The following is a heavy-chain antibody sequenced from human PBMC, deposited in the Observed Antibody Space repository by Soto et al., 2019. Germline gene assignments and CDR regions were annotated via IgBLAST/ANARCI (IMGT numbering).Heavy chain of an antibody. Sequence: EVQLVESGGGLVKPGGSLRLSCAASGFTFTNAWMNWVRQAPGEGLEWVARIKTNTEGGTTDYAAPVKGRFTIPRDDSNQMLYLQMNNLKTEDGAVYYCTIVGYSSSWPFDSWGQGTLVTVSS. D-gene: IGHD6-13*01. V-gene: IGHV3-15*07. CDR1: GFTFTNAW. J-gene: IGHJ4*02. CDR3: TIVGYSSSWPFDS. CDR2: IKTNTEGGTT.